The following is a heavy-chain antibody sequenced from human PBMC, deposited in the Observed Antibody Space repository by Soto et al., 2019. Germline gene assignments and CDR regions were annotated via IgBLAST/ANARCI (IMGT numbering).Heavy chain of an antibody. CDR3: ARDRCYDSSGYYHYYYYGMDV. J-gene: IGHJ6*02. CDR2: ISSSSSTI. D-gene: IGHD3-22*01. CDR1: GFTFSSYS. V-gene: IGHV3-48*02. Sequence: GGSLRLSCAASGFTFSSYSMNWVRQAPGKGLEWVSYISSSSSTIYYADSVKGRFTISRDNAKNSLYLQMNSLRDEDTAVYYCARDRCYDSSGYYHYYYYGMDVWGQGTTVTVSS.